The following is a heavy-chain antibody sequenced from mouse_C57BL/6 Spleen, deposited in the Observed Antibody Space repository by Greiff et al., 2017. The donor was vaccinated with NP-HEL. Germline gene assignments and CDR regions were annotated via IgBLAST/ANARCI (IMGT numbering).Heavy chain of an antibody. J-gene: IGHJ2*01. CDR3: ASEGYYYGSRIPFDY. V-gene: IGHV1-82*01. Sequence: QVQLQQSGPELVKPGASVKISCKASGYAFSSSWMNWVKQRPGKGLEWIGRIYPGDGDTNYNGKFKGKATLTADKSSSTAYMQLSSLTSEDSAVYFCASEGYYYGSRIPFDYWGQGTTLTVSS. D-gene: IGHD1-1*01. CDR2: IYPGDGDT. CDR1: GYAFSSSW.